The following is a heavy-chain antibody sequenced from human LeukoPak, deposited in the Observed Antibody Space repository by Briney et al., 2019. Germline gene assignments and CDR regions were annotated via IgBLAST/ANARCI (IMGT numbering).Heavy chain of an antibody. CDR2: ISGSGSDT. Sequence: PGGCLRLSCAASGFTFASYAMSWVRQVPGKGLEWVSAISGSGSDTYYADSVKGRFTISRDNSKNTLYLQMNSLRAEDTAVYYCARDSTVVTPYYFDYWGQGTLVTVSS. CDR3: ARDSTVVTPYYFDY. J-gene: IGHJ4*02. CDR1: GFTFASYA. V-gene: IGHV3-23*01. D-gene: IGHD4-23*01.